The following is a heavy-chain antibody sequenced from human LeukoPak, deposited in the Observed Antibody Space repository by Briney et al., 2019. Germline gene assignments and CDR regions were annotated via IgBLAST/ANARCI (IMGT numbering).Heavy chain of an antibody. J-gene: IGHJ4*02. V-gene: IGHV3-64*01. CDR1: GFTFSSYA. CDR2: ISSNGGST. Sequence: SGGSLRLSCAASGFTFSSYAMHWVRQAPGKGLEYVSAISSNGGSTYYANSVKGRFTISRDNSKNTLYLQMGSLRAEDMAVYYCARGQAYYDSSGPSTLGYWGQGTLVTVSS. CDR3: ARGQAYYDSSGPSTLGY. D-gene: IGHD3-22*01.